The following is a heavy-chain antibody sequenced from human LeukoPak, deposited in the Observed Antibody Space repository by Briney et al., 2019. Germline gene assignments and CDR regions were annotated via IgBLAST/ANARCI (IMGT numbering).Heavy chain of an antibody. V-gene: IGHV3-43D*03. CDR2: ISWDGGST. Sequence: PGGSLRLSCAASGFTFDDYGMSWVRQAPGKGLEWVSLISWDGGSTYYADSVKGRFTISRDNSKNSLYLQMNSLRAEDTALYYCAKDRSQYFGNYYMDVWGKGTTVTVSS. CDR3: AKDRSQYFGNYYMDV. CDR1: GFTFDDYG. J-gene: IGHJ6*03. D-gene: IGHD3-10*01.